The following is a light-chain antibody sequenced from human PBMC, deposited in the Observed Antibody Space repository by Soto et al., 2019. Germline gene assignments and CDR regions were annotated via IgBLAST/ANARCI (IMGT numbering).Light chain of an antibody. CDR2: AAS. J-gene: IGKJ2*01. CDR3: QQSYTTPVYT. V-gene: IGKV1-39*01. Sequence: DIQMTQSPSSLSASVGDRVTITCRASQSIIFYLNWYQQKPGQAPRLLIYAASNLQSGVPSRFSGSGYGTEFTLTISSLQPEDFATYFCQQSYTTPVYTFGQGTKVDIK. CDR1: QSIIFY.